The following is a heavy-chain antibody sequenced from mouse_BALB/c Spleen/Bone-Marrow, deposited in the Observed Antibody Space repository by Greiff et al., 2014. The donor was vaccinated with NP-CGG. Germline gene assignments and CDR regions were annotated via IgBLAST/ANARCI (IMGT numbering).Heavy chain of an antibody. D-gene: IGHD2-1*01. V-gene: IGHV1-54*03. CDR1: GYAFTNYL. Sequence: VQLQQSGAKLVRPGTSVKVSCKASGYAFTNYLIEWFKQRPGQGLEWIGVINPGSGGTNFNEKSRGKATLTADKSSSTAYMQFNSLTSDDSAVYFCAREGYYGLDYWGQGTTLTVSS. CDR2: INPGSGGT. J-gene: IGHJ2*01. CDR3: AREGYYGLDY.